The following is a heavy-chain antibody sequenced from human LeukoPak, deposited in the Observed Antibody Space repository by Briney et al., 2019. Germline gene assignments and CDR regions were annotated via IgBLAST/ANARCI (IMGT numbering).Heavy chain of an antibody. CDR1: GDSISNYY. Sequence: SETLSLTCTVSGDSISNYYWSWIRQPPGKGLEWIGYIYYSGSTNYNPSLKSRVTISVDTSKNQFSLKLSSVTAADTAVYYCAISTGRDDAFDIWGQGTMVTVSS. J-gene: IGHJ3*02. CDR2: IYYSGST. D-gene: IGHD1-1*01. CDR3: AISTGRDDAFDI. V-gene: IGHV4-59*01.